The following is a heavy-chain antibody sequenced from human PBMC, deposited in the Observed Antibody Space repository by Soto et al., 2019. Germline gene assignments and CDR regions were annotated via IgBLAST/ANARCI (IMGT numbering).Heavy chain of an antibody. Sequence: QVQLQESGPGLVKPSGTLSLTCAVSGGSISSNNWWSWVRQPPGKGLEWIGEIYHSGGTNYNPSLKGRVTMSVDKSQSQFSLNLGSLTAADTAVYYCAGQVDTTYTYNYWGQGTLVTVSS. CDR1: GGSISSNNW. V-gene: IGHV4-4*02. D-gene: IGHD5-18*01. CDR2: IYHSGGT. J-gene: IGHJ4*02. CDR3: AGQVDTTYTYNY.